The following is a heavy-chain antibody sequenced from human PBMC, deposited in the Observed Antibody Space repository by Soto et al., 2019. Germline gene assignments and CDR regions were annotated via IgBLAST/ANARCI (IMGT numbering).Heavy chain of an antibody. CDR1: GFTFSSYA. J-gene: IGHJ4*02. CDR2: ISGSGGST. V-gene: IGHV3-23*01. CDR3: AKEGGNYPRRGTNFDN. D-gene: IGHD1-7*01. Sequence: EVQLLESGGGLVQPGGSLRLSCAASGFTFSSYAMNWVRQAPGKGLEWVSGISGSGGSTYYADSVKGRFTISRDNSKNPLYLQMSSLRAEDTAVYYCAKEGGNYPRRGTNFDNWGQGTMVTVSS.